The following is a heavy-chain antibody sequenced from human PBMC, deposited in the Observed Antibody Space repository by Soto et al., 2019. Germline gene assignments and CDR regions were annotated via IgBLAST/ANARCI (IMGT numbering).Heavy chain of an antibody. Sequence: QVQLQESGPGLVKPSGTLSLTCTVSGDSISNSNWYIWIRQSPGKGLEWIGEIYHSGSTNYNPSLKSRVIISLDESKNQFSLNLNSVTAADTAVYYCTRSSQRIRGVSPRAFDYWGQGTLVTVSS. J-gene: IGHJ4*02. CDR3: TRSSQRIRGVSPRAFDY. CDR1: GDSISNSNW. CDR2: IYHSGST. D-gene: IGHD3-10*01. V-gene: IGHV4-4*02.